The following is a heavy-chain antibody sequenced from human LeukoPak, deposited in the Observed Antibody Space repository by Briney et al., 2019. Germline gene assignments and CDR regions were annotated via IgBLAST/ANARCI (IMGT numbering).Heavy chain of an antibody. J-gene: IGHJ5*02. D-gene: IGHD2-2*01. CDR1: GFTFSDYY. V-gene: IGHV3-11*01. Sequence: GGSLRLSCAASGFTFSDYYMTWIRQAPGKGLEGVSYISRSGSTIHYADSVKGRFTISRDNAKNSLYLQMNSLRAEDTAVYYCARGGYCGSDSCYLWSRAIDPWGQGTLVTVSS. CDR3: ARGGYCGSDSCYLWSRAIDP. CDR2: ISRSGSTI.